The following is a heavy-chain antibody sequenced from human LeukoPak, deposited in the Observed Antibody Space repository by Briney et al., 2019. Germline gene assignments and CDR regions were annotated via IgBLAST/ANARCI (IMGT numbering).Heavy chain of an antibody. V-gene: IGHV4-59*01. Sequence: SETLSLTCTVSDDSITMYYWTWIRQPPGKGLEWIGYVDHTGSTKFNPSLNGRVSISRDTSNNFFSLRLRSVTAADTAVYYCAWLSYDILTGYYQPYWYFDLWGRGTLVTVSS. CDR1: DDSITMYY. CDR2: VDHTGST. D-gene: IGHD3-9*01. CDR3: AWLSYDILTGYYQPYWYFDL. J-gene: IGHJ2*01.